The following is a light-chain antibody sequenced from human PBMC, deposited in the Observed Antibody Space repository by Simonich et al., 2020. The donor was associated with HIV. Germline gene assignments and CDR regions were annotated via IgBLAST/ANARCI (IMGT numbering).Light chain of an antibody. CDR2: KTS. CDR1: QSVNKW. CDR3: QQYNGYSPMYT. V-gene: IGKV1-5*03. J-gene: IGKJ2*01. Sequence: DFQMTQSPSTLSASVGDRVTTTCRASQSVNKWLAWYQQKPGKAPKLLIYKTSTLESGVPSRFSGSGSGTEFTLTINSLQPDDFATYFCQQYNGYSPMYTFGQGTKLEIK.